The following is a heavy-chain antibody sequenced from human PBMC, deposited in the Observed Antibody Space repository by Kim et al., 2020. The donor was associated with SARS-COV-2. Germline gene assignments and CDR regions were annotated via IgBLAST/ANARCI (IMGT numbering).Heavy chain of an antibody. CDR1: GFTFNSYS. CDR2: ITSDGSTT. J-gene: IGHJ3*02. V-gene: IGHV3-74*01. D-gene: IGHD5-12*01. CDR3: RRARGSVTFDI. Sequence: GGSLRLSCAASGFTFNSYSMHWVRQVPGKGLVWVSHITSDGSTTTYADSVKGLFTVSRVNAENTLYLQMNSLRAEDTAVYYCRRARGSVTFDIWGQGTMVTVSS.